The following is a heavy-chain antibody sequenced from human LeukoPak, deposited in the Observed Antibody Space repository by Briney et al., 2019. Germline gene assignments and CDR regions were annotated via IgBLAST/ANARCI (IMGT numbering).Heavy chain of an antibody. V-gene: IGHV3-74*01. J-gene: IGHJ4*02. CDR3: ARARYGGNYYFDY. CDR2: INSDGSST. CDR1: GFTFSSYW. Sequence: GGSLRLSCAASGFTFSSYWMHWVRQAPGXGLVWVSRINSDGSSTSYADSVKGRFTISSDHAKNTMYLQMNSLRAEDTAVYYCARARYGGNYYFDYWGQGTLVTVSS. D-gene: IGHD4-23*01.